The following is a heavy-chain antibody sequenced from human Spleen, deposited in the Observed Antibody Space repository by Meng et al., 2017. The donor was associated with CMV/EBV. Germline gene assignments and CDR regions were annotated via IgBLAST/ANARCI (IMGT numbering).Heavy chain of an antibody. CDR1: GFTFSTYD. V-gene: IGHV3-13*01. CDR2: SGTAGDT. CDR3: ARGSAVFWWRSPELWFDP. J-gene: IGHJ5*02. D-gene: IGHD2-21*01. Sequence: GGSLRLSCAASGFTFSTYDMHWVRQATGKGLEGVSASGTAGDTYYPGSVKGRFTISREDAKNSLYLQMNSLRAGDTAVYYCARGSAVFWWRSPELWFDPWGQGTLVTVSS.